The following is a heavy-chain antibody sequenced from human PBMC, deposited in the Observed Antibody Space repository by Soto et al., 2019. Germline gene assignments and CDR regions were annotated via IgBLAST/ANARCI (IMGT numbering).Heavy chain of an antibody. CDR3: TRGKITGLFDY. D-gene: IGHD2-8*02. Sequence: SETLSLTCAVYGGSFSGYYWTWIRQPPGTGLEWIGEINHSGSTNYNPSLKSRVTISVDTSKNQFSLKLTSVTAADTAVYYCTRGKITGLFDYWGQGTLVTVSS. J-gene: IGHJ4*02. V-gene: IGHV4-34*01. CDR2: INHSGST. CDR1: GGSFSGYY.